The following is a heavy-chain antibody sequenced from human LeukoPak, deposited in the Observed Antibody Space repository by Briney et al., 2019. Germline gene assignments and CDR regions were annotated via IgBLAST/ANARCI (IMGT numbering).Heavy chain of an antibody. CDR3: AKPISGGLAVTADWFAP. CDR1: GFAFSFFA. J-gene: IGHJ5*01. V-gene: IGHV3-23*01. CDR2: INANSGTR. D-gene: IGHD6-19*01. Sequence: PGGSLRLSCEASGFAFSFFAMSWLRQAPGDGLEWLSTINANSGTRSYAASVRGRFTISRDNSKNTLYLQLNTLRADDTAVYYCAKPISGGLAVTADWFAPWGQGTLVVVSS.